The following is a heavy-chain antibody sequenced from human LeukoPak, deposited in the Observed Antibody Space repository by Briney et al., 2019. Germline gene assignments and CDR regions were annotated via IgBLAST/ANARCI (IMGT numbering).Heavy chain of an antibody. CDR1: GRSVSSGSYY. CDR3: ARSMYTSYGMDV. V-gene: IGHV4-61*01. D-gene: IGHD1-1*01. CDR2: IYNSGTT. J-gene: IGHJ6*04. Sequence: TSQTLSLTRSVSGRSVSSGSYYWGWIRQPPGKGLEWIVYIYNSGTTNYNPSLKSRVTISVDTSKNQISLKLNSVTAADTAVYYCARSMYTSYGMDVWGKGTTVTVSS.